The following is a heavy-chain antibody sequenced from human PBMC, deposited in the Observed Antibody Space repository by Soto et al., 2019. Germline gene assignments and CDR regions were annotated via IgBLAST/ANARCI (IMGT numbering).Heavy chain of an antibody. J-gene: IGHJ4*02. Sequence: SGPTLVNPTQTLTLTCTFSGFSLSTSGVGVGWIRQPPGKALEWLALIYWNDDKRYSPSLKSRLTITKDTSKNQVVLTMTNMDPVDTATYYCAHTYYYDSSGYCYAEALDYWGQGTLVTVSS. D-gene: IGHD3-22*01. CDR1: GFSLSTSGVG. CDR3: AHTYYYDSSGYCYAEALDY. V-gene: IGHV2-5*01. CDR2: IYWNDDK.